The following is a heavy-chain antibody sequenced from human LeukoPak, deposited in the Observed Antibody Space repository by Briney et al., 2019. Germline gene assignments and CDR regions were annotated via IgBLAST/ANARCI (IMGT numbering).Heavy chain of an antibody. CDR2: IKSKTDGGTT. CDR1: GFTVSNAW. CDR3: TTGVMITFGGVIVFDY. Sequence: PGGSLRLSCAASGFTVSNAWMSWVRQAPGKGLEWVGRIKSKTDGGTTDYAAPGKGRLTLSRDDSKTTLYLKMHSLKTEDTAVYYCTTGVMITFGGVIVFDYWGQGTLVTVSS. J-gene: IGHJ4*02. D-gene: IGHD3-16*02. V-gene: IGHV3-15*01.